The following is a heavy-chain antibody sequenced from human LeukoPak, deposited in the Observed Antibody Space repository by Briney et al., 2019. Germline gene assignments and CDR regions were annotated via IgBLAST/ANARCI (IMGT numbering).Heavy chain of an antibody. CDR3: ATYRQVLLPFES. J-gene: IGHJ4*02. CDR2: IFPSGGEI. Sequence: GGSLRLSCAASGFTFSTFAMIWVRQPPGKGLEWVSSIFPSGGEIHYADSVRGRFTISRDNSESTLSLQMNSLRAEDTAIYYCATYRQVLLPFESWGQGTLVTVSS. D-gene: IGHD2-8*02. CDR1: GFTFSTFA. V-gene: IGHV3-23*01.